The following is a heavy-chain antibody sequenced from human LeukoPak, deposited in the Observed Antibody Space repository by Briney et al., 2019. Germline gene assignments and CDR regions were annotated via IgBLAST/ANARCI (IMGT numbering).Heavy chain of an antibody. Sequence: ASVKVSCKASGYTFTSYYMHWVRQAPGQGLEWMGWINPNSGGTNYAQKFQGRVTMTRDTSISTAYMELSRLRSDDTAVYYCAREKGGDIVVIGAFDIWGQGTMVTVSS. CDR2: INPNSGGT. CDR3: AREKGGDIVVIGAFDI. CDR1: GYTFTSYY. D-gene: IGHD2-15*01. J-gene: IGHJ3*02. V-gene: IGHV1-2*02.